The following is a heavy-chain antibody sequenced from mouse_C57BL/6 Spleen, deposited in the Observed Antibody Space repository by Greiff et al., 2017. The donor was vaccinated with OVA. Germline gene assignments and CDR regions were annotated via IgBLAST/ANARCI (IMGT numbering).Heavy chain of an antibody. V-gene: IGHV1-39*01. J-gene: IGHJ3*01. CDR1: GYSFTDYN. D-gene: IGHD2-4*01. Sequence: EVQLQQSGPELVKPGASVKISCKASGYSFTDYNMNWVKQSNGKSLEWIGVINPNYGTTSYNQKFKGKATVTVDQSSSTAYMQLNSLTSEDSAVYYCARGRDYDYDRGFAYWGQGTLVTVSA. CDR3: ARGRDYDYDRGFAY. CDR2: INPNYGTT.